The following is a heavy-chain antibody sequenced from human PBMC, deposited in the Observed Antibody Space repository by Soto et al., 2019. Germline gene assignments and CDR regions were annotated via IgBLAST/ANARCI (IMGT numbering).Heavy chain of an antibody. Sequence: GGSLRLSCAASGFTFDDYAMHWVRQAPGKGLEWVSGISWNSGSIGYADSVKGRFTISRDNAKNSLYLQMNSLRAEDTALYYCAKDGEAGLDYFDYWGQGTLVTVSS. V-gene: IGHV3-9*01. D-gene: IGHD6-13*01. J-gene: IGHJ4*02. CDR3: AKDGEAGLDYFDY. CDR2: ISWNSGSI. CDR1: GFTFDDYA.